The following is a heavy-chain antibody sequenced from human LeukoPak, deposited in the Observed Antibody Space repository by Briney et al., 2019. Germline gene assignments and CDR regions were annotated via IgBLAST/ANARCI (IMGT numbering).Heavy chain of an antibody. CDR2: ISTDGSDK. D-gene: IGHD3-10*01. CDR1: GFTFSDYG. Sequence: GRSLRLSCAASGFTFSDYGMQWVRQAPGKGLEWVALISTDGSDKDYADSVKGRFTISRDNSKNTLYLQMNSLRAEDTAVYYCAKPYDSGTFPPGYWGQGTLVTVSS. V-gene: IGHV3-30*18. J-gene: IGHJ4*02. CDR3: AKPYDSGTFPPGY.